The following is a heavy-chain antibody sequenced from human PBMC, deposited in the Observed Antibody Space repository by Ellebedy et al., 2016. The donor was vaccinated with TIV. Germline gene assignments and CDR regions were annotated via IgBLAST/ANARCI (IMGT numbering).Heavy chain of an antibody. CDR3: ARNSHDFWSGYHLDY. J-gene: IGHJ4*02. D-gene: IGHD3-3*01. Sequence: GESLKISCAASGFNFNTYWMNWVRQAPGKGLEWVANIKQDGSERYYADSVKGRFTTSRDNSRSSLFLQMNNLRAEDTGVYFCARNSHDFWSGYHLDYWGQGTLLTVSS. CDR1: GFNFNTYW. CDR2: IKQDGSER. V-gene: IGHV3-7*01.